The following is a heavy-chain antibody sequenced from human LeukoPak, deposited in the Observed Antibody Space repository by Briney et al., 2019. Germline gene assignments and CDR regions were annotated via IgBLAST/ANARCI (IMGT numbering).Heavy chain of an antibody. V-gene: IGHV3-21*01. CDR3: ARVPRGSSPWYLDY. D-gene: IGHD6-13*01. Sequence: GGSLRLSCAASGFTFSSYSMNRVRQAPGKGLEWVSSISIISSYIYYTDSVRGRFTLSRDNAKHSLYLQMNSLRAEDTAVHYCARVPRGSSPWYLDYWGQGTLVTVSS. CDR1: GFTFSSYS. CDR2: ISIISSYI. J-gene: IGHJ4*02.